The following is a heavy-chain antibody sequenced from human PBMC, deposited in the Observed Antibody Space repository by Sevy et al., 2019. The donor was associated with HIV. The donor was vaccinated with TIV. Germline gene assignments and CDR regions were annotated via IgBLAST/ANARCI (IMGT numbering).Heavy chain of an antibody. J-gene: IGHJ4*02. CDR1: GFTFGEYA. CDR2: IRSKGYGGTT. Sequence: GGSLRLSCAASGFTFGEYAKSWFRQAPGKGLEWVGFIRSKGYGGTTEYAASVKGRFTISRDDSESIAYLHMNSLKTEDTAVYYCTRGLGYYDSSGYPVYWGQGTLVTVSS. V-gene: IGHV3-49*03. D-gene: IGHD3-22*01. CDR3: TRGLGYYDSSGYPVY.